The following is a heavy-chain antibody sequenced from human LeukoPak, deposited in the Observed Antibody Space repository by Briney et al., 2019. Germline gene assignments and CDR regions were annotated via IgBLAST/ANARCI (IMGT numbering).Heavy chain of an antibody. D-gene: IGHD3-22*01. J-gene: IGHJ4*02. CDR3: ASPSQYYYDSSAQGSYYFDY. Sequence: ASVKVSCEASGYTFTGYYMHWVRQAPGQGLEWMGWINPNSGGTNYAQEFQGRVTMTRDTSISTAYMELSRLRSDDTAVYYCASPSQYYYDSSAQGSYYFDYWGQGTLVTVSS. CDR1: GYTFTGYY. CDR2: INPNSGGT. V-gene: IGHV1-2*02.